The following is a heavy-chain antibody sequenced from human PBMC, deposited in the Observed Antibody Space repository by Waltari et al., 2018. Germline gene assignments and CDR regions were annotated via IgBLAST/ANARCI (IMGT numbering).Heavy chain of an antibody. Sequence: VQLVESGGGLVKPGGSLRLSCAASGFTFSSYSMNWVRQAPGKGLEWVSSISSSRSYIYYADSVKGRFTISRDNAKNSLYLQMNSLRAEVTAVYYCASLNSGYDYLDAFDIWGQGTMVIVSS. V-gene: IGHV3-21*01. CDR3: ASLNSGYDYLDAFDI. CDR1: GFTFSSYS. J-gene: IGHJ3*02. CDR2: ISSSRSYI. D-gene: IGHD5-12*01.